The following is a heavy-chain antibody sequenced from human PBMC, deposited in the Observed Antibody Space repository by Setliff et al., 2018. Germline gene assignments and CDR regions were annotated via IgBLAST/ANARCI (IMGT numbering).Heavy chain of an antibody. CDR2: ISGSGSA. CDR1: GESFSNNY. J-gene: IGHJ5*02. V-gene: IGHV4-4*07. CDR3: ARDITREPYTGGFYHFDP. Sequence: SETLSLTCSVYGESFSNNYWSWIRQSAGKGLEWVGRISGSGSATYNPSLKSRVSIFIDASNNQVSLDLSSVTAADSAVYYCARDITREPYTGGFYHFDPWGQGTLVTVSS. D-gene: IGHD3-16*01.